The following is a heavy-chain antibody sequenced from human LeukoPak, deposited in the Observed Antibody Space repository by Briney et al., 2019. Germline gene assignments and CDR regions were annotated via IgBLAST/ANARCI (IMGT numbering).Heavy chain of an antibody. CDR3: ARARGNYYAQLHV. D-gene: IGHD3-10*01. V-gene: IGHV3-48*02. CDR1: GFTYSTYS. Sequence: GGSLRLSCAASGFTYSTYSLVGVGQAPGKGLEWISYISVSGSIALYADAVKGRFTISRDNAKNSLFLQMNSLRDEDTAVYYCARARGNYYAQLHVWGQGTLVTVSS. J-gene: IGHJ4*02. CDR2: ISVSGSIA.